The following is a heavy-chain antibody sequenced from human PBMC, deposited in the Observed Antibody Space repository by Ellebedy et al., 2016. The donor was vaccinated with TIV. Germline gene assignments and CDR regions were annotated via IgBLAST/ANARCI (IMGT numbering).Heavy chain of an antibody. V-gene: IGHV1-58*02. D-gene: IGHD2-15*01. CDR3: ATRRRSVRYYYYGMDV. CDR1: GYTFTSYY. Sequence: ASVKVSCKASGYTFTSYYMHWVRQAPGQRLEWIGWIVVGSGNTNYAQKFQERVTITRDMSTSTAYMELSSLRSEGTAVYYCATRRRSVRYYYYGMDVWGQGTTVTVSS. CDR2: IVVGSGNT. J-gene: IGHJ6*02.